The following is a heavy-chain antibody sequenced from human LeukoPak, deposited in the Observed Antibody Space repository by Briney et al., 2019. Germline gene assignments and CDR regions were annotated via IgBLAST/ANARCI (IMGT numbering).Heavy chain of an antibody. J-gene: IGHJ4*02. CDR3: ARSLGAGSYLDF. CDR2: INGNGGSI. CDR1: GFTFRNYA. D-gene: IGHD3-10*02. V-gene: IGHV3-64*01. Sequence: GGSLRLSCGASGFTFRNYAMHWVRRAPGKGLEYLSAINGNGGSIYYETSVKGNFTITRDIYKNTVYLQMQSLSAEDMALSHCARSLGAGSYLDFWGQATLVSVSS.